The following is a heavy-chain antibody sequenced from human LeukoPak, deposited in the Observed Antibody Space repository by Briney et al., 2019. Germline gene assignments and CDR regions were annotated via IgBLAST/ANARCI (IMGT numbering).Heavy chain of an antibody. D-gene: IGHD3-3*02. CDR1: GGTFSSYA. CDR2: IIPILGIA. J-gene: IGHJ6*02. Sequence: GASVKVSCKASGGTFSSYAISWVRQAPGQGLEWMGRIIPILGIANYAQKFQGRVTITADKSTSTAYMELSSLRSEDTAVYYCARDATPLASSMDVWGQGTTVTVSS. V-gene: IGHV1-69*04. CDR3: ARDATPLASSMDV.